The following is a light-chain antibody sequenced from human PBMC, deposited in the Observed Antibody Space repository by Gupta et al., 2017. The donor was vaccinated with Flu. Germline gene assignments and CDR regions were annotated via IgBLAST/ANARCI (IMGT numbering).Light chain of an antibody. V-gene: IGKV1-5*03. CDR3: QPSGT. Sequence: DIQMTQSPSTLSASVGDRVTITCRASQSISSWLAWYQQKPGKAPKLLNYKASSLESGVPSRFSGSGSWTEFTLHLRHLAADDFATYYCQPSGTFGQGTKVEIK. CDR1: QSISSW. J-gene: IGKJ1*01. CDR2: KAS.